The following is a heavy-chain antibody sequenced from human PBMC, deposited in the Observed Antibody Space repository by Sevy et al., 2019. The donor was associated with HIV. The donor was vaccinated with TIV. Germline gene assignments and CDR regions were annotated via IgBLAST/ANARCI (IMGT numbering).Heavy chain of an antibody. CDR3: ARDLEGPIRFWYYYYMDV. Sequence: GGSLRLSCAASGFTFSNYWMSWVRQASGKGLEGVANIKEDGSEQYYVDSVQGRFTISRDNAKNSLSLQMSSLRAEDTAVYYCARDLEGPIRFWYYYYMDVWGKGTTVTVSS. V-gene: IGHV3-7*03. CDR2: IKEDGSEQ. J-gene: IGHJ6*03. CDR1: GFTFSNYW. D-gene: IGHD3-3*01.